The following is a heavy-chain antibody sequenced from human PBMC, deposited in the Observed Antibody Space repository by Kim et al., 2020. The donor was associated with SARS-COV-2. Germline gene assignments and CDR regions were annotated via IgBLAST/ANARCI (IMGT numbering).Heavy chain of an antibody. CDR2: ISYDGSNK. CDR1: GFTFSSYA. CDR3: ARDPGVLRYFDWLSWNF. Sequence: GGSLRLSCAASGFTFSSYAMHWVRQAPGKGLEWVAVISYDGSNKYYADSVKGRFTISRDNSKNTLYLQMNSLRAEDTAVYYCARDPGVLRYFDWLSWNF. J-gene: IGHJ4*01. D-gene: IGHD3-9*01. V-gene: IGHV3-30*04.